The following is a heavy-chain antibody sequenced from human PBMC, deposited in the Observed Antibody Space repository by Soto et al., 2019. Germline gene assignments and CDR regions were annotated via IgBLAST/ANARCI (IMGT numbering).Heavy chain of an antibody. V-gene: IGHV1-69*17. CDR3: ARDGVGLCAGHSTLNAFDL. J-gene: IGHJ3*01. D-gene: IGHD2-8*02. Sequence: QALLEQSGAEMKKPGASLTVSCKASAGTFNSYAISWVRQAPGQGLEWMGGIIPIFGITNYAQKFQDRLTLTADQVPDTAYVEQGSLPSDDSPVYHWARDGVGLCAGHSTLNAFDLWGRGTSVTVS. CDR1: AGTFNSYA. CDR2: IIPIFGIT.